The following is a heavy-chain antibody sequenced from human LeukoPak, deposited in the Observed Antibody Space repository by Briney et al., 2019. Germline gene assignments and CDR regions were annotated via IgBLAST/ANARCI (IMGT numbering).Heavy chain of an antibody. CDR2: INPNSGGT. D-gene: IGHD6-19*01. V-gene: IGHV1-2*02. CDR1: GYTFTGYY. Sequence: GASVTVSCKASGYTFTGYYMHWVRQAPGQGLEWMGWINPNSGGTNYAQKFQGRVTMTRDTSISTAYMELSRLRSDDTAVYYCARGGAYSSGWYYFDYWGQGTLVTVSS. J-gene: IGHJ4*02. CDR3: ARGGAYSSGWYYFDY.